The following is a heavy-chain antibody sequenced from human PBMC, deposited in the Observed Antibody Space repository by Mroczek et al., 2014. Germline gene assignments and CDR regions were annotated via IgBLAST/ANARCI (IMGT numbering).Heavy chain of an antibody. CDR1: GFTFSSYG. Sequence: QVQLVQSGGGVVQPGRSLRLSCAASGFTFSSYGMHWVRQAPGKGLEWVAVISYDGSNKYYADSVKGRFTISRDNSKNTLYLQMNSLRAEDTAVYYCAKDLGNTAMVTGAFDIWGQGTMVTVSS. J-gene: IGHJ3*02. CDR3: AKDLGNTAMVTGAFDI. CDR2: ISYDGSNK. D-gene: IGHD5-18*01. V-gene: IGHV3-30*18.